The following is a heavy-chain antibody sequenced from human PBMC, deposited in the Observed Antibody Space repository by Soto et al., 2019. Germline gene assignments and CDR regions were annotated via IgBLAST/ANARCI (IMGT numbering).Heavy chain of an antibody. D-gene: IGHD2-2*01. Sequence: GGSLRLSCAASGFTFSSYAMSWVRQAPGKGLEWVSAISGSGGSTYYADSVKGRFTISRDNSKNTLYLQMNSLRAEDTAVYYCAKPKLVVPAPDWFDPWGQGTLVTVSS. CDR1: GFTFSSYA. CDR2: ISGSGGST. V-gene: IGHV3-23*01. CDR3: AKPKLVVPAPDWFDP. J-gene: IGHJ5*02.